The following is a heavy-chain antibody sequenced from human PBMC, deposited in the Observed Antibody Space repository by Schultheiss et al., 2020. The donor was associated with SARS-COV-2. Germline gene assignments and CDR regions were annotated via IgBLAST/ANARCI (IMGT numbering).Heavy chain of an antibody. CDR2: IYWDDDK. V-gene: IGHV2-5*02. D-gene: IGHD3-22*01. CDR3: AHSSYDSSGYYLLDWFDP. J-gene: IGHJ5*02. Sequence: SGPTLVKPTQTLTLTCTFSGFSLSTSGVGVGWIRQPPGKALEWHALIYWDDDKRYSPSLKSRLTITKDTSKNQVVLTMTNMDPVDTATYYCAHSSYDSSGYYLLDWFDPWGQGTLVTVSS. CDR1: GFSLSTSGVG.